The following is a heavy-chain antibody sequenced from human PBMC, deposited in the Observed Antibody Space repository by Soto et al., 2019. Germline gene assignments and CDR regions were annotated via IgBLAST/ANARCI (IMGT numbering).Heavy chain of an antibody. CDR2: IYYSGST. Sequence: SETLSLTCTVSGGSISSYYWSWIRQPPGKGLEWIGYIYYSGSTNYNPSLKSRVTISVDTSKNQFSLKLSSVTAADTAVYYCARRYGGHYYYMDVWGKGTTVTVSS. CDR1: GGSISSYY. D-gene: IGHD4-17*01. J-gene: IGHJ6*03. CDR3: ARRYGGHYYYMDV. V-gene: IGHV4-59*08.